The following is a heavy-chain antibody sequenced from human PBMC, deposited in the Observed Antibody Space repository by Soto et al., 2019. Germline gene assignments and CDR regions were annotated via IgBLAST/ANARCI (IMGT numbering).Heavy chain of an antibody. J-gene: IGHJ4*02. CDR2: ISGSGGIT. CDR1: GFTFSNYA. V-gene: IGHV3-23*01. CDR3: DSDPDCGYDY. D-gene: IGHD1-26*01. Sequence: GGSLRLSCAASGFTFSNYAMTWVRQAPGKGLEWVSFISGSGGITYYADSVKGRFTISRDNSKNTLYLQMHSLRAEDTAIYYCDSDPDCGYDYWGQGTLVTVSS.